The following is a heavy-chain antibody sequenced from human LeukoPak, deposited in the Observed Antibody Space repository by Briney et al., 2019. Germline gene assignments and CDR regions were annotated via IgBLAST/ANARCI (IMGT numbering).Heavy chain of an antibody. CDR2: IIPIFGTA. J-gene: IGHJ3*02. V-gene: IGHV1-69*05. Sequence: SVKVSCKASGGTFSSYAISWVRQAPGQGLEWMGRIIPIFGTANYAQKFQGRVTITTDESTSTAYMELSSLRSEDTAVYYCARATYYYDSTHPNDAFDIWGQGTMVTVPS. CDR1: GGTFSSYA. D-gene: IGHD3-22*01. CDR3: ARATYYYDSTHPNDAFDI.